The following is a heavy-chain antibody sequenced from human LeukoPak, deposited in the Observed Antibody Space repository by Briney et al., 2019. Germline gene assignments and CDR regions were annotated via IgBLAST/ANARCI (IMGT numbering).Heavy chain of an antibody. Sequence: PGGSLRLSCAASGFTFSSYGMHWVRQAPGKGPEWVAVISYDGSNKYYADSVKGRFTISRDNSKNTLYLQMNSLRAEDTAVYYCAKGIGYSSSLGYYYYYGMDVWGQGTTVTVSS. J-gene: IGHJ6*02. CDR3: AKGIGYSSSLGYYYYYGMDV. CDR1: GFTFSSYG. D-gene: IGHD6-6*01. CDR2: ISYDGSNK. V-gene: IGHV3-30*18.